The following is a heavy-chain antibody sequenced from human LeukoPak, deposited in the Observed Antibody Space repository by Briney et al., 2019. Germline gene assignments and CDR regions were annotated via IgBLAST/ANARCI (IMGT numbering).Heavy chain of an antibody. CDR1: GYSFTRHW. J-gene: IGHJ6*03. D-gene: IGHD5-18*01. CDR2: ITPRDSDT. V-gene: IGHV5-51*01. Sequence: GESLKISCMASGYSFTRHWIGWVRLRPGKGLGWMGVITPRDSDTTYSPSFQGQVTISADRSTRTAYLQWRSLKASDSATYYCARGAADTFYYYYYIDVWGKGTTVTVSS. CDR3: ARGAADTFYYYYYIDV.